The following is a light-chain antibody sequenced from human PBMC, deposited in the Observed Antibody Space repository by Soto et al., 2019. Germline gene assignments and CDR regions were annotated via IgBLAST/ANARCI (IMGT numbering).Light chain of an antibody. J-gene: IGLJ3*02. Sequence: QSALTQPRSVSGSPGQSVTISCTGTSSDVGGYNYVSWYQQHPGKAPKLIIYDVSKWPSGVPDRFSGSKSGNTASLTISGLQAEDEADYYCCSYAGNSLWVFGGGTQLTGL. CDR2: DVS. CDR3: CSYAGNSLWV. V-gene: IGLV2-11*01. CDR1: SSDVGGYNY.